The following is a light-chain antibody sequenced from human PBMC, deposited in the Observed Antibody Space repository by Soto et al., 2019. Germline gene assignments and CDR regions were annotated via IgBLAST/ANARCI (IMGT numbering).Light chain of an antibody. CDR1: QNLGTLY. J-gene: IGKJ2*01. V-gene: IGKV3-20*01. Sequence: EIVLTQSPGTLSLSPGERGTLSCRASQNLGTLYLAWFQQKSGQAPRLLIYSASRRATGIPDRFTGSGSGTDFTLTINRVEPEDFAVYYCQQYGSSNTFGQGTKLEIK. CDR2: SAS. CDR3: QQYGSSNT.